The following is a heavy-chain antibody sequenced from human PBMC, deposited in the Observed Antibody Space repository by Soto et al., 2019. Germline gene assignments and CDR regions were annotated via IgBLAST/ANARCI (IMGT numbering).Heavy chain of an antibody. Sequence: PSETLSLTCGVSGFSIQTSYFWGWIRQPPGKGLEWIGLISHSGRAISHPSFASRATISLDTTNNAFSLTLKSVTAADTAIYYCGRVMIGTSRHTDSDYWGQGTQVTVSS. CDR1: GFSIQTSYF. V-gene: IGHV4-38-2*01. D-gene: IGHD2-2*01. CDR3: GRVMIGTSRHTDSDY. CDR2: ISHSGRA. J-gene: IGHJ4*02.